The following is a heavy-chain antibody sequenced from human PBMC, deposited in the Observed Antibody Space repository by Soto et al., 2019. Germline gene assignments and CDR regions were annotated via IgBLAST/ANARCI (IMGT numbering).Heavy chain of an antibody. Sequence: GGSLRLSCAASGFTFSSYAMSWVRQAPGKGLEWVSNIKQDGSERYYVDSVKGRFTISRDNAKNSLYLQMNSLRAEDTAVYYCARVPTDYYGDYAFSDYYYYGMDVWGQGTTVTVSS. J-gene: IGHJ6*02. D-gene: IGHD4-17*01. V-gene: IGHV3-7*05. CDR3: ARVPTDYYGDYAFSDYYYYGMDV. CDR2: IKQDGSER. CDR1: GFTFSSYA.